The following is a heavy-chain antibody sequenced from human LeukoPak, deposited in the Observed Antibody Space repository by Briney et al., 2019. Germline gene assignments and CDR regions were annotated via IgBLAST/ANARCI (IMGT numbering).Heavy chain of an antibody. CDR1: GVSISSSY. J-gene: IGHJ4*02. V-gene: IGHV4-59*08. D-gene: IGHD6-6*01. CDR2: IYYSGDS. Sequence: SETLSLTCTVSGVSISSSYWSWVRQPPGKGLEWVGYIYYSGDSNYNPSLRSRATISVDTSKSQFSLKVSSVTAADTAIYYCARHTYARPFDSWGQGTPVTVSS. CDR3: ARHTYARPFDS.